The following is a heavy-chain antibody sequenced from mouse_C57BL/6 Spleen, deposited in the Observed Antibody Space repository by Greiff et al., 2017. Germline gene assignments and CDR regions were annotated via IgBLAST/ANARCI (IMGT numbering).Heavy chain of an antibody. CDR3: ARSNWDEGYAMDY. Sequence: EVKLMESEGGLVQPGSSMKLSCTASGFTFSDYYMAWVRQVPEKGLEWVANINYDGSSTYYLDSLKSRFIISRDNAKNILYLQMSSLKSEDTATYYCARSNWDEGYAMDYWGQGTSVTVSS. D-gene: IGHD4-1*02. CDR1: GFTFSDYY. CDR2: INYDGSST. J-gene: IGHJ4*01. V-gene: IGHV5-16*01.